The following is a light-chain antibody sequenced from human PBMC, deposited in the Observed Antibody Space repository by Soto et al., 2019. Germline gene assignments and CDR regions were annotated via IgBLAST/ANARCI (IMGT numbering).Light chain of an antibody. CDR1: QSVSSSY. V-gene: IGKV3-20*01. Sequence: EIVLTQSPGTLSLSPGERATLSCRASQSVSSSYLAWYQQKPGQAPRLLIYGATSRSTGTPDRISGSGSGTDFTLTISRLETEDFAVYYCQQYGSSPLTFGGGTKVEI. J-gene: IGKJ4*01. CDR3: QQYGSSPLT. CDR2: GAT.